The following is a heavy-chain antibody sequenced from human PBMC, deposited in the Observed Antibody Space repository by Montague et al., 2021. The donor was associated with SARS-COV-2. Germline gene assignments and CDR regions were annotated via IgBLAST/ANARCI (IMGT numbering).Heavy chain of an antibody. V-gene: IGHV2-70*11. CDR1: GFSLSTSGMC. Sequence: VKPTQTLTLTCTFSGFSLSTSGMCVSWIRQPPGKPLEWLARIDWDDDKYYSTSLKTRLTISKDTSKNQVVLTMTNMDPVDTATYYCARILVAAAGSPFDPWGQGTLVTVSS. J-gene: IGHJ5*02. CDR2: IDWDDDK. CDR3: ARILVAAAGSPFDP. D-gene: IGHD6-13*01.